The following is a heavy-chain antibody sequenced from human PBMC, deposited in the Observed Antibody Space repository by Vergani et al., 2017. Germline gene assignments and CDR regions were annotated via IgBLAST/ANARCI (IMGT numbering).Heavy chain of an antibody. CDR1: GFTFSSYA. CDR2: ISGSGGST. V-gene: IGHV3-23*01. Sequence: EVQLLESGGGLVQPGGSLRLSCAASGFTFSSYAMGWVRQAPGKGLEWVSAISGSGGSTYYADSVKGRFTISGDNSKNTLYLQMNSLRAEYTAVYYCAKGAVPHDYYYYMDVWGKGTTVTVSS. J-gene: IGHJ6*03. CDR3: AKGAVPHDYYYYMDV. D-gene: IGHD6-6*01.